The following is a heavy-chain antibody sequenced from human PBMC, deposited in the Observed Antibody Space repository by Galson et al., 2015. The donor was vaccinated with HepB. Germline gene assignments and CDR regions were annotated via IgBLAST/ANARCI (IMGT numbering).Heavy chain of an antibody. CDR2: INSDGSST. CDR3: ARDDWYYDFWRGYYKSYYYYGMDV. D-gene: IGHD3-3*01. Sequence: SLRLSCAASGFTFSSYWMHWVRQAPGKGLAWVSRINSDGSSTSYADSVKGRFTISRDNAKNTLYLQMNSLRAEDTAVYYCARDDWYYDFWRGYYKSYYYYGMDVWGQGTTVTVSS. V-gene: IGHV3-74*01. CDR1: GFTFSSYW. J-gene: IGHJ6*02.